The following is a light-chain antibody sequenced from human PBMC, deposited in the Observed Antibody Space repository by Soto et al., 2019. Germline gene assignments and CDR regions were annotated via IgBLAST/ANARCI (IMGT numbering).Light chain of an antibody. CDR3: QQYGSSPLYT. CDR2: GAS. V-gene: IGKV3-20*01. Sequence: EIVLTQSPGTLSLSPGERATLSCRASQSVSSSYLAWYQQKPGQAPRLLIYGASSRATGIPDRFSGGGSGTDFTLTISRLEPEDVAVYYCQQYGSSPLYTFGQGTKLQI. CDR1: QSVSSSY. J-gene: IGKJ2*01.